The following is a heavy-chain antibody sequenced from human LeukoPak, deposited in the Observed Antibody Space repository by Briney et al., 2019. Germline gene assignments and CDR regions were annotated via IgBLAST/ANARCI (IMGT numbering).Heavy chain of an antibody. CDR1: GFTFSSYA. D-gene: IGHD6-19*01. CDR2: ISYDGSNK. CDR3: ASFRFGIAVAFDY. Sequence: PGGSLRLSCAASGFTFSSYAMHWVRQAPGKGLEWVAVISYDGSNKYYADSVKGRFTISRDNSKNTLYLQMNSLRAEDTAVYYCASFRFGIAVAFDYWGQGTLVTVSS. J-gene: IGHJ4*02. V-gene: IGHV3-30-3*01.